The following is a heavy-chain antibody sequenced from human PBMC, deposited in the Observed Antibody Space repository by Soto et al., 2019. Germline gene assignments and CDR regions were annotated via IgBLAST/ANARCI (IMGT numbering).Heavy chain of an antibody. CDR3: ARGMAPGGRRVYGMDV. CDR1: GYTFTSYD. V-gene: IGHV1-8*01. Sequence: GASVKVSCKASGYTFTSYDINSVRQATGQGLEWMGWMNPNSGNTGYAQKFQGRVTMTRNTSISTAYMELSSLRSEDTAVYYCARGMAPGGRRVYGMDVWGQGTTVTVSS. CDR2: MNPNSGNT. J-gene: IGHJ6*02. D-gene: IGHD1-1*01.